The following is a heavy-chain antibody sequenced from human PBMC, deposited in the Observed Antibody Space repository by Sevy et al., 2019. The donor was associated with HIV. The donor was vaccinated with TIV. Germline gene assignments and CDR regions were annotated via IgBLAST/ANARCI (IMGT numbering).Heavy chain of an antibody. CDR3: ARNAAPSYRPTYYFDY. CDR2: ISSSSSTI. CDR1: GFTFSSYS. D-gene: IGHD3-16*02. V-gene: IGHV3-48*02. Sequence: GGSLRLSCAASGFTFSSYSMNWVRQAPGKGLEWVSYISSSSSTIYYADSVKGRFTNSRDNAKNSLYLQMNSLRDEDTAVYYCARNAAPSYRPTYYFDYWGQGTLVTVSS. J-gene: IGHJ4*02.